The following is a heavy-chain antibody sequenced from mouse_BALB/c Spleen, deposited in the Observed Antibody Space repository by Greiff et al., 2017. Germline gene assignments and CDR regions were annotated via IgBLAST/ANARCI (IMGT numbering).Heavy chain of an antibody. Sequence: DVKLVESGGGLVKPGGSLKLSCAASGFTFSDYYMYWVRQTPEKRLEWVATISDGGSYTYYPDSVKGRFTISRDNAKNNLYLQMSSLKSEDTAMYYCARDLGITTVVATDFEVWGAGTTVTVSS. V-gene: IGHV5-4*02. CDR3: ARDLGITTVVATDFEV. J-gene: IGHJ1*01. D-gene: IGHD1-1*01. CDR2: ISDGGSYT. CDR1: GFTFSDYY.